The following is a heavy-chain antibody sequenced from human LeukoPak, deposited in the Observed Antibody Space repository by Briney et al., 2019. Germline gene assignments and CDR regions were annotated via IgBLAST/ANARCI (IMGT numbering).Heavy chain of an antibody. V-gene: IGHV5-51*01. D-gene: IGHD1-26*01. Sequence: GESLKISCKGSGYSFTSYWIGWVRQMPGKGLEGTGIFYAGESDSRYSPPFQGQVTISGDKSISTAYLQWSSLKASDTAMYYCARRSGRYYSGGDYWGQGTLVTVSS. J-gene: IGHJ4*02. CDR1: GYSFTSYW. CDR3: ARRSGRYYSGGDY. CDR2: FYAGESDS.